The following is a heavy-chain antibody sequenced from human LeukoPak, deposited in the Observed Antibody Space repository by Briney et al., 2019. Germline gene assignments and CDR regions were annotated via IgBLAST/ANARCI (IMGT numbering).Heavy chain of an antibody. Sequence: PGGSLRLSCAASGFTFSGSAMHWVRQASGKGLEWVGGIRSKANSYATAYAASVKGSFTSSREDSKKRAYLQMNSLKTEDTAVYYCTSPLEYYYGSGSYYYYYMDVWGKGTTVTISS. CDR2: IRSKANSYAT. CDR1: GFTFSGSA. J-gene: IGHJ6*03. D-gene: IGHD3-10*01. V-gene: IGHV3-73*01. CDR3: TSPLEYYYGSGSYYYYYMDV.